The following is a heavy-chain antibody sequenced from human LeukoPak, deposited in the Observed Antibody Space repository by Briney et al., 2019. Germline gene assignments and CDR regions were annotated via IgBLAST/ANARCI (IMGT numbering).Heavy chain of an antibody. CDR2: ISGSGGST. D-gene: IGHD3-10*01. J-gene: IGHJ5*02. CDR3: AKPPDYYGSGSYVDWFDP. Sequence: GRSLRLSCAASGFTFSSYATSWVRRAPGKGLEWVSAISGSGGSTYYADSVKGRFTISRDNSKNTLYLQMNSLRAEDTAVYYCAKPPDYYGSGSYVDWFDPWGQGTLVTVSS. CDR1: GFTFSSYA. V-gene: IGHV3-23*01.